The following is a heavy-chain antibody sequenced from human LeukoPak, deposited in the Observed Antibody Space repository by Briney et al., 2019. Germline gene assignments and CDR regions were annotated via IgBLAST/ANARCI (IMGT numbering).Heavy chain of an antibody. CDR2: IYHSGST. Sequence: SEALSLTCAVSGGSISSGGYSWSWIRQPPGKGLEWIGYIYHSGSTYYNPSLKSRVTISVDRSKNQFSLKLSSVTAADTAVYYCARASSSWSDYYYGMDVWGQGTTVTVSS. J-gene: IGHJ6*02. CDR3: ARASSSWSDYYYGMDV. V-gene: IGHV4-30-2*01. D-gene: IGHD6-13*01. CDR1: GGSISSGGYS.